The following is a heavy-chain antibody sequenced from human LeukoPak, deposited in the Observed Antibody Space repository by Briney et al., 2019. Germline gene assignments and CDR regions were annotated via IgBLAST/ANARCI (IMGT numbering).Heavy chain of an antibody. CDR2: IYYSGST. V-gene: IGHV4-30-4*08. D-gene: IGHD2-2*01. CDR3: ARVAIVVVPAAPDIDYYYYYMDV. CDR1: GGSISSGDYY. J-gene: IGHJ6*03. Sequence: SETLSLTCTVSGGSISSGDYYWSWIRQPPGKGLEWIGYIYYSGSTYYNPSLKSRVTISVDTSKNQFSLKLSSVTAADTAVYYCARVAIVVVPAAPDIDYYYYYMDVWGKGTTVTASS.